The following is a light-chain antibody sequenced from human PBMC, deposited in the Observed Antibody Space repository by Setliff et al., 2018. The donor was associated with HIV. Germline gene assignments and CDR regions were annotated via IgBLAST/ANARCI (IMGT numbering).Light chain of an antibody. J-gene: IGLJ1*01. CDR1: ISYLCSYKR. V-gene: IGLV2-23*02. Sequence: QSALTQPPSVSAYPGQSIIISCSGTISYLCSYKRVSWYQQRSGTAPNHIIYEVNKRPSVVSNRFSGSKSGNTASLAISGLQADVEADYYCCSYAGSDTFVVFGTGTKVTVL. CDR2: EVN. CDR3: CSYAGSDTFVV.